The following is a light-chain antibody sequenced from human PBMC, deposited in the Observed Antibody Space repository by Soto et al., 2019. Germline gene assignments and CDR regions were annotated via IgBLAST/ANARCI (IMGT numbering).Light chain of an antibody. CDR2: DAS. CDR3: QQYETFSGT. Sequence: DIRVKKSPYTLSASVGDTVTVTCRASQSVSGWLAWYQQKPGEAPKLLIFDASALPRGVPSRFSGSGSGTKFTLTNASLQPNDFATYYVQQYETFSGTFGPGTKVDIK. J-gene: IGKJ1*01. CDR1: QSVSGW. V-gene: IGKV1-5*01.